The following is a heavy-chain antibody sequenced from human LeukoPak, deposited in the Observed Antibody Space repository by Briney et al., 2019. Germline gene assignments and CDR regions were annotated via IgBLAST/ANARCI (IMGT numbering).Heavy chain of an antibody. D-gene: IGHD2-8*02. CDR2: ISGSGDVT. CDR1: GFSFSSYA. J-gene: IGHJ4*02. Sequence: GGSLRLSCAASGFSFSSYALNWVRQAPGKGLERVSGISGSGDVTHYADSVGGRLTISGDNAKNTLYLQMNSLIVEDTAIYYCTKGATLVPQGDFEYWGQGTLVTVSS. V-gene: IGHV3-23*01. CDR3: TKGATLVPQGDFEY.